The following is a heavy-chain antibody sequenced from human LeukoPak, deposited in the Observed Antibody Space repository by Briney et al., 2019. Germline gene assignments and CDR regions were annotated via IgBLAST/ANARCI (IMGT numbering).Heavy chain of an antibody. Sequence: ASVKVSCKASGYTFTSYYMHWVRQAPGQGLEWMGIINPSGGSTSYAQKFQGRVTMTRDTSTSTVYMELSSLRSEDTAVYYCARNYGSGSYYGHFDYWGQGTLVTVSS. J-gene: IGHJ4*02. CDR1: GYTFTSYY. CDR3: ARNYGSGSYYGHFDY. CDR2: INPSGGST. V-gene: IGHV1-46*01. D-gene: IGHD3-10*01.